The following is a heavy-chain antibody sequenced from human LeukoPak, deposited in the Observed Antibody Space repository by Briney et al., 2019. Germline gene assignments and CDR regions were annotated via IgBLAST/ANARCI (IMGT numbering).Heavy chain of an antibody. CDR1: GGTFSSYA. V-gene: IGHV1-69*06. CDR3: ARDLDSSDAFDI. CDR2: IIPIFGTA. D-gene: IGHD3-22*01. J-gene: IGHJ3*02. Sequence: GASVKVSCKASGGTFSSYAISWVRQAPGQGLEWMGGIIPIFGTANYAQKFQGRVTITADKSTSTAYMELSSLRSEDTAVYYCARDLDSSDAFDIWGQGTMVTVSS.